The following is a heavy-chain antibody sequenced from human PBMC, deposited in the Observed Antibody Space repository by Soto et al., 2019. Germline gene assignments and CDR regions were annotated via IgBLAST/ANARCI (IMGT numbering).Heavy chain of an antibody. Sequence: PGGSLRLSCAVSGFNVMRYWISWVRQAPGKGLEWVASIKEDGSEIYYLHSVRGRFSISRDSAGNALHLTMNYLSAEDTGVYFCARDIGFDYVNWGQGTLVTVSS. V-gene: IGHV3-7*01. CDR3: ARDIGFDYVN. D-gene: IGHD3-16*01. J-gene: IGHJ4*02. CDR1: GFNVMRYW. CDR2: IKEDGSEI.